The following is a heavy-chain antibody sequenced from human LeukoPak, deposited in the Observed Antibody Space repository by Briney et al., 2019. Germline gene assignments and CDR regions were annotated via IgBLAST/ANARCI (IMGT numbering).Heavy chain of an antibody. Sequence: GGSLRLSCAASGFTFSSYSMKWLRQAPGKGLEWVSSISSSSSYIYYADSVKGRFTISRDNAKNSLYLQMNSLRAEDTAVYYCARPSNPPYFDYWGQGTLVTVSS. CDR3: ARPSNPPYFDY. CDR2: ISSSSSYI. V-gene: IGHV3-21*01. CDR1: GFTFSSYS. J-gene: IGHJ4*02.